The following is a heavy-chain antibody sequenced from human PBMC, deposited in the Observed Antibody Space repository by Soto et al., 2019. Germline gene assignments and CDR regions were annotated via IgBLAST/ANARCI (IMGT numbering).Heavy chain of an antibody. CDR2: IYPGDSDP. CDR3: ARRESSSWYQNFAHAFDI. Sequence: GESLKISCKGSGYSFTSYWIGWVRQMPGKGLEWIGIIYPGDSDPRYSPSFQGQLTISADKSISTAYLQWSSLKASDTAMYYCARRESSSWYQNFAHAFDIWGQGTMVTVSS. J-gene: IGHJ3*02. D-gene: IGHD6-13*01. CDR1: GYSFTSYW. V-gene: IGHV5-51*01.